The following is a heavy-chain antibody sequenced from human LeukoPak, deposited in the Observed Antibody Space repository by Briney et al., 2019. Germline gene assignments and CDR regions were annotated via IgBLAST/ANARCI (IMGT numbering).Heavy chain of an antibody. CDR2: IYYSGST. V-gene: IGHV4-39*07. CDR1: GGSISSSSYY. CDR3: ARDPRIAAPLFDY. Sequence: SETLSLTCTVSGGSISSSSYYWGWIRQPPGKGLEWIGSIYYSGSTYYNPSLKSRVTISVDTSKNQFSLKLSSVTAADTAVYYCARDPRIAAPLFDYWGQGTLVTVST. D-gene: IGHD6-6*01. J-gene: IGHJ4*02.